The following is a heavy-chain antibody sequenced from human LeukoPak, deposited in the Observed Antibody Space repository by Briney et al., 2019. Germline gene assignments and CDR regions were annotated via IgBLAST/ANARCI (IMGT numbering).Heavy chain of an antibody. CDR3: ARGGRIAGAGTGYFDS. J-gene: IGHJ4*02. V-gene: IGHV4-34*01. D-gene: IGHD6-13*01. Sequence: SETLSLTCAVYGGSFSGYYWSWIRQPPGQGLEWIGEINHSGSTNYNPSLKSRVTISVDTSKNQFSLKLSSVTAADTAVYYCARGGRIAGAGTGYFDSWGQGTLVTVSS. CDR2: INHSGST. CDR1: GGSFSGYY.